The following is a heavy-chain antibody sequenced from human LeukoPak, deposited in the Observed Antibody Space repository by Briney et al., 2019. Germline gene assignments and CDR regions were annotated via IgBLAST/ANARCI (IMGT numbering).Heavy chain of an antibody. D-gene: IGHD3-9*01. CDR3: ATWDVLRYFDWLSY. Sequence: ASVKVSCKASGYTFTGYYMHWVRQAPGQGLEWMGWINPNSGGTNYAQKFQGRVTMTRDTSISTAYMELSRLRSDDTAVYYCATWDVLRYFDWLSYWGRGTLVTVSS. CDR1: GYTFTGYY. J-gene: IGHJ4*02. CDR2: INPNSGGT. V-gene: IGHV1-2*02.